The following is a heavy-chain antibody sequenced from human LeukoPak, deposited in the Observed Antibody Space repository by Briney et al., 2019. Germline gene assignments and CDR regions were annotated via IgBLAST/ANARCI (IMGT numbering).Heavy chain of an antibody. Sequence: SQTHSLTCAISGDSVSSNSVTWNWIRQPPSRGLEWLGRTYYRSTWYNDYAVSVRGRITVNPDTSKNQFSLHLNSVTPEDTAVYYCARRLTQYDCFDPWGQGILVTVSS. CDR2: TYYRSTWYN. V-gene: IGHV6-1*01. D-gene: IGHD2-2*01. CDR1: GDSVSSNSVT. J-gene: IGHJ5*02. CDR3: ARRLTQYDCFDP.